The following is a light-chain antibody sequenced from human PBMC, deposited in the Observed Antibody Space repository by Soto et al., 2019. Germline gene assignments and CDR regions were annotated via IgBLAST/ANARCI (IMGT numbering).Light chain of an antibody. V-gene: IGKV3-11*01. J-gene: IGKJ1*01. CDR1: QRVSID. CDR2: DAS. Sequence: EIVLTQSPATLSLSPGERATLSCRASQRVSIDLAWYQQEPGQAPKLLIYDASNRTTGIASRFSVRGSWTELPLTIRSPEPEDFAVYSCQKRSQWPWTLVQGTKV. CDR3: QKRSQWPWT.